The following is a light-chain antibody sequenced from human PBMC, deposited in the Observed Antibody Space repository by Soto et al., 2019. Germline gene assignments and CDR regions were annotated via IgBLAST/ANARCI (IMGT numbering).Light chain of an antibody. CDR2: AAS. V-gene: IGKV1-39*01. CDR3: QQSYSTPLT. CDR1: QGISRF. J-gene: IGKJ4*01. Sequence: DIPMTQSPSSLSASLGDRVTINCRASQGISRFLNWYQQRPGKAPKLLIYAASSLQSGVPSRFSASGSGTDFTLTISSLQPEDFATYYCQQSYSTPLTFGGGTKVEIK.